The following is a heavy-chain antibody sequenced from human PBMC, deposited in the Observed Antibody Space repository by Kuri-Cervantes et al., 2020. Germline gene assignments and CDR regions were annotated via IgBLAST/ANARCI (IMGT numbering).Heavy chain of an antibody. CDR1: GFTFSDYY. V-gene: IGHV3-11*01. CDR2: ISNSGGTR. D-gene: IGHD3-10*01. CDR3: ARVREFGDFEY. J-gene: IGHJ4*02. Sequence: GESLKISCAASGFTFSDYYMTWIRQAPGKGLEWASFISNSGGTRNSADSVKGRFTISRDNSKNSLFLQMNSLRPEDTAVYYCARVREFGDFEYWGQGTLVTVSS.